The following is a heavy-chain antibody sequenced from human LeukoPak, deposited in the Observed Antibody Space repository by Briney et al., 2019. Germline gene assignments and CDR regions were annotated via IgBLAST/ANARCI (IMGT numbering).Heavy chain of an antibody. J-gene: IGHJ1*01. V-gene: IGHV3-11*01. Sequence: GGSLRLSCAASGFTFSDYYMSWIRQAPGKGLEWVSYISNSGGKTIYYADSVKGRFTISRDNSKNTLYLQMNSLRAEDTAVYYCAKDPPNPGTSRHFQHWGQGTLVTVSS. CDR2: ISNSGGKTI. D-gene: IGHD2-8*01. CDR3: AKDPPNPGTSRHFQH. CDR1: GFTFSDYY.